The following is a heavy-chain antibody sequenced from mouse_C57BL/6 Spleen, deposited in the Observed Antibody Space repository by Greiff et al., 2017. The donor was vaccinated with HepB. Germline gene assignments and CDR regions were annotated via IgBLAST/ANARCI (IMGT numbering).Heavy chain of an antibody. D-gene: IGHD3-3*01. CDR2: IWSGGST. Sequence: VQLQQSGPGLVQPSQSLSITCTVSGFSLTSYGVHWVRQSPGKGLEWLGVIWSGGSTDYNAAFISRLSISKDNSKSQVFFKMNSLQADDTAIYYCARNGGREFAYWGQGTLVTVSA. V-gene: IGHV2-2*01. CDR3: ARNGGREFAY. J-gene: IGHJ3*01. CDR1: GFSLTSYG.